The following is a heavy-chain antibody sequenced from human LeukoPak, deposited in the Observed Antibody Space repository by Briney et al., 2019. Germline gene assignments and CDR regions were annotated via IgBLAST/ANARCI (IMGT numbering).Heavy chain of an antibody. D-gene: IGHD2-2*03. J-gene: IGHJ4*02. CDR3: AGDGYCSSTSCGAFDY. CDR1: GGTFSSYA. Sequence: ASVKVSCKASGGTFSSYAISWVRQAPGQGLEWMGGIIPIFGTANYAQKFQGRVTITADESTSTAYMELSSLRSEDTAVYYCAGDGYCSSTSCGAFDYWGQGTLVTVSS. V-gene: IGHV1-69*13. CDR2: IIPIFGTA.